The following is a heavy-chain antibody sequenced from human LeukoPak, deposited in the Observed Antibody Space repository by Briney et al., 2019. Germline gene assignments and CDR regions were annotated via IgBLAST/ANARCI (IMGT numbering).Heavy chain of an antibody. CDR3: ARDFLDMTTAIFFDY. Sequence: GGSLRLSCAASGFTFSSYTMNWVRQAPGRGLEWVSSISSTSSSIYYADSVKGRFTISRDNAKNSLYLQMNSLRAEDTAVYYCARDFLDMTTAIFFDYWGQGTLVTVSS. J-gene: IGHJ4*02. CDR1: GFTFSSYT. CDR2: ISSTSSSI. D-gene: IGHD3/OR15-3a*01. V-gene: IGHV3-48*04.